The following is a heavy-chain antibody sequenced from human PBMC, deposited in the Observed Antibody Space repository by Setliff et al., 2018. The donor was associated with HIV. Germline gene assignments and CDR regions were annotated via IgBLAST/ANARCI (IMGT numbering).Heavy chain of an antibody. CDR1: NGSINGYY. J-gene: IGHJ4*02. CDR2: ISHTGST. Sequence: LSLTCSVSNGSINGYYWTWIRQPPGKGLEWIGYISHTGSTNFNPSLKSRVSMSVDLSKNQFSLHLVSVTAADTAVYFCARVHLYDATAYYSSFESWGPGILVTVSS. CDR3: ARVHLYDATAYYSSFES. V-gene: IGHV4-59*01. D-gene: IGHD2-21*01.